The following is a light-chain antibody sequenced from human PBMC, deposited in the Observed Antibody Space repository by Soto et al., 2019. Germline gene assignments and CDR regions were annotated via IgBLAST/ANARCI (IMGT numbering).Light chain of an antibody. CDR2: DAS. Sequence: DIQMTQSPSTLSASVGDRVTIPCRASQSISSWLAWYQQKPGTAPKLLIYDASSLESGVPSRFSGIVSGTEFTLTISSLQPDEFATYDCQQYKSYSTFGQGTKVDIK. CDR3: QQYKSYST. CDR1: QSISSW. J-gene: IGKJ1*01. V-gene: IGKV1-5*01.